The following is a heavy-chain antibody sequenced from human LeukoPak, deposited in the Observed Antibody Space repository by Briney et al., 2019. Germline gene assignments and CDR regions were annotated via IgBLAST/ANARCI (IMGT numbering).Heavy chain of an antibody. Sequence: SVKVSCKASGGTFSSYAISWVRQAPGQGLEWMGGIIPIFGTANYAQKFQGRVTITADESTSTAYMELSSLRSEDTAVYYCARGGVVVPAAIRGPMDVWGKGTTVTVSS. J-gene: IGHJ6*03. CDR3: ARGGVVVPAAIRGPMDV. D-gene: IGHD2-2*01. CDR1: GGTFSSYA. V-gene: IGHV1-69*13. CDR2: IIPIFGTA.